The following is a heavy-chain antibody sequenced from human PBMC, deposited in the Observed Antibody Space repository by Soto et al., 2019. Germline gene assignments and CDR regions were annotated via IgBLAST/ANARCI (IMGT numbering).Heavy chain of an antibody. J-gene: IGHJ6*02. D-gene: IGHD2-8*01. CDR1: GYSFTDYY. Sequence: SSVKVSCKASGYSFTDYYIHWVRQAPGQGLEWLGRINPKSGGTSTAQKFQGWVTMTTDTSISTASMELTRLTSDDTAIYYCARGDSTDCSNGVCSFFYNHDMDVWG. CDR2: INPKSGGT. V-gene: IGHV1-2*04. CDR3: ARGDSTDCSNGVCSFFYNHDMDV.